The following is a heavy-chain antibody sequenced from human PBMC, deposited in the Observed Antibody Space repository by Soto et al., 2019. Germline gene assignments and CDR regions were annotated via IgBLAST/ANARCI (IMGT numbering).Heavy chain of an antibody. D-gene: IGHD2-15*01. CDR3: ARDLGGWPDY. V-gene: IGHV1-3*01. J-gene: IGHJ4*02. Sequence: ASVKVSCKASGYTFTNYAMHWVRQAPGQRLEWMGWINAGNGITKYSLKFQGRVTITRDTSASTTYMDLSSLRSEDTAVYYCARDLGGWPDYWGQGTLVTVSS. CDR1: GYTFTNYA. CDR2: INAGNGIT.